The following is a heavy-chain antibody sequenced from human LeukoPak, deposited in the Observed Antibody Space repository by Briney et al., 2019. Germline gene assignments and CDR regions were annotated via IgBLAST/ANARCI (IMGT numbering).Heavy chain of an antibody. J-gene: IGHJ4*02. Sequence: GESLEIPCKTPGYSLTRYWIAWVPQTPGKGLEWMGIVYPDDSDTRYSPAFQGQVTISADKSITTAYLHWSSLKASDTAVYYCAWPSGTYFPFDYWGQGTLVTVSS. CDR3: AWPSGTYFPFDY. D-gene: IGHD1-26*01. CDR2: VYPDDSDT. V-gene: IGHV5-51*01. CDR1: GYSLTRYW.